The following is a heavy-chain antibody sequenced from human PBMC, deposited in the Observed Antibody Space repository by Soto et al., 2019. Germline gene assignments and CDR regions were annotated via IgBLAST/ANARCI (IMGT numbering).Heavy chain of an antibody. V-gene: IGHV3-30*18. CDR2: VSHDGRNT. CDR3: AKGGRQWLVTSDFNY. J-gene: IGHJ4*02. CDR1: GFTFSDYA. D-gene: IGHD6-19*01. Sequence: VQLVESGGGVVQPGRSLRLSCAASGFTFSDYAMHWVRQAPGKGLEWVAVVSHDGRNTHYADSVKGRFTISRVSSKNTASLEMTSLSAEDTAVYYWAKGGRQWLVTSDFNYWGQGALVTVSS.